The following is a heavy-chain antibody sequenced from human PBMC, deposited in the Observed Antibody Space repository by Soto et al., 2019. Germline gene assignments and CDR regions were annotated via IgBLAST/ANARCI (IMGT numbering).Heavy chain of an antibody. J-gene: IGHJ4*02. CDR2: IHYSGIS. D-gene: IGHD3-3*01. CDR3: ARGNWNFDS. Sequence: QLQLQESGPGLVKPSETLSLICNVSGGSVSSGGYYWAWIRQPPGKGLEWIASIHYSGISYYNPSLKSKLLISLDTSKNQFSLNLNSVTAAHTAVYYCARGNWNFDSWGQGTLVTVSS. V-gene: IGHV4-39*01. CDR1: GGSVSSGGYY.